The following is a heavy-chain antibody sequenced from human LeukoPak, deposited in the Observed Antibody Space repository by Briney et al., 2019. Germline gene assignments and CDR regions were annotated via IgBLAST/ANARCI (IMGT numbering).Heavy chain of an antibody. D-gene: IGHD3-22*01. CDR2: IYYSGST. CDR1: GGSISSSSYY. Sequence: PSETLSLTCTVSGGSISSSSYYWGWIRQPPGKGLEWIGSIYYSGSTYYNPSLKSRVTISVDTSKNQFSLRLSSVTAADTAVYYCARHVPYPRGGRYYDSSGYYYRVYYFDYWGQGTLVTVSS. V-gene: IGHV4-39*01. J-gene: IGHJ4*02. CDR3: ARHVPYPRGGRYYDSSGYYYRVYYFDY.